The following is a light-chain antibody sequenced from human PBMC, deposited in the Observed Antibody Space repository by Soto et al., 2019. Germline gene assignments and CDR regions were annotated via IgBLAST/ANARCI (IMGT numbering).Light chain of an antibody. J-gene: IGLJ2*01. CDR1: NNDVGGYDY. V-gene: IGLV2-14*01. Sequence: QSVLTQAASVSGSPGQSITISCTGTNNDVGGYDYVSWFQQHPGKAPKLMIYEVTYRPSGVSNRFSGSKSGNTASLTISGLQAEDEADYYCSSYTSRSTLVFGGGTKLTVL. CDR3: SSYTSRSTLV. CDR2: EVT.